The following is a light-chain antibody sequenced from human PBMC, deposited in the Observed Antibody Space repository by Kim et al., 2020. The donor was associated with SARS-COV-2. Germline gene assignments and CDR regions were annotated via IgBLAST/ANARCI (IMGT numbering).Light chain of an antibody. CDR2: DDN. J-gene: IGLJ2*01. CDR1: SGSIASNY. CDR3: QSYDSSNHVV. V-gene: IGLV6-57*02. Sequence: KTVTIPSTGSSGSIASNYGQWYQQHPGSAPTTVIYDDNQRPSGVPDRFSGSIDSSSNSASLTISGLKTEDEADYYCQSYDSSNHVVFGGGTQLTVL.